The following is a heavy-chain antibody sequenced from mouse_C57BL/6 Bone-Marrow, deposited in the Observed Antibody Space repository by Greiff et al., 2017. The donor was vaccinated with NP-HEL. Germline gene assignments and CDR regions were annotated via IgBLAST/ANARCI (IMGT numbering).Heavy chain of an antibody. J-gene: IGHJ1*03. Sequence: EVQVVESEGGLVQPGSSMKLSCTASGFTFSDYYMAWVRQVPEKGLEWVANINYDGSSTYYLDSLKSRFIISRDNAKNILYLQMSSLKSEDTATYYCARDRSYNWYFDVWGTGTTVTVSS. CDR1: GFTFSDYY. CDR2: INYDGSST. CDR3: ARDRSYNWYFDV. D-gene: IGHD1-1*01. V-gene: IGHV5-16*01.